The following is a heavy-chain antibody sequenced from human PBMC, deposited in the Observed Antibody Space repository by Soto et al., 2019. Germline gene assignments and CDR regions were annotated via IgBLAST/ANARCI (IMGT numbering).Heavy chain of an antibody. CDR1: GGSISSYY. Sequence: PSETLSLTCTVSGGSISSYYWSWIRQPPGKGLEWIGYIYYSGSTNYNPSLKSRVTISVDTSKSQFSLKLSSVTAADTAVYYCARDIGEQVDYWGQGTLVTVSS. CDR2: IYYSGST. V-gene: IGHV4-59*01. J-gene: IGHJ4*02. D-gene: IGHD1-26*01. CDR3: ARDIGEQVDY.